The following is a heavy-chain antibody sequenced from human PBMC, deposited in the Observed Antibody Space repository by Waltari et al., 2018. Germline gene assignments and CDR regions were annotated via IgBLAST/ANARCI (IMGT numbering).Heavy chain of an antibody. V-gene: IGHV3-74*01. CDR1: AFTFSPYC. CDR2: INTDGTIT. D-gene: IGHD6-19*01. Sequence: EVQLVESGGGLVQPGGSLRLSCAAPAFTFSPYCLHWVRQAPGKGLVSVSHINTDGTITRYADSVKGRFTISRDNAENTLFLQMHSLRAEDTAVYYCVMYSSSFLGDCWGQGTLVTVSS. CDR3: VMYSSSFLGDC. J-gene: IGHJ4*02.